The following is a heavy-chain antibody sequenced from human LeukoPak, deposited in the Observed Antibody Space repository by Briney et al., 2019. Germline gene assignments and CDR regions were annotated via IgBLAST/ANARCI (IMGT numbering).Heavy chain of an antibody. CDR2: ISSSGSTI. CDR1: GFTFSSYE. Sequence: GGSLRLSCAASGFTFSSYEMNWVRQAPGRGLEWVSYISSSGSTIYYADSVKGRFTISRDNAENSLYLQMNSLRAEDTAVYYYARDRWDTMVRGVIQDYYYYMDVWGKGTTVTVSS. CDR3: ARDRWDTMVRGVIQDYYYYMDV. J-gene: IGHJ6*03. D-gene: IGHD3-10*01. V-gene: IGHV3-48*03.